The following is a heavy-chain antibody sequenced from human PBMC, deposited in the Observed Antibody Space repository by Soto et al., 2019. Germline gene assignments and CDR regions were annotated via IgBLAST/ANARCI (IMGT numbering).Heavy chain of an antibody. Sequence: GGSLRLSCAASGFTFSSYGMHWVRQAPGKGLEWVAVISYDGSNKYYADSVKGRFTISRDNSKNTLYLQMNSLRAEDTAVYYCAKDATAYYDFWSGYRYGMDVWGQRTTVTVSS. CDR2: ISYDGSNK. CDR3: AKDATAYYDFWSGYRYGMDV. J-gene: IGHJ6*02. V-gene: IGHV3-30*18. D-gene: IGHD3-3*01. CDR1: GFTFSSYG.